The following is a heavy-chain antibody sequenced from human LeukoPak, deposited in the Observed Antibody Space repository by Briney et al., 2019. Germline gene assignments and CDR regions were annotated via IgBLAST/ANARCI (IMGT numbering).Heavy chain of an antibody. J-gene: IGHJ3*02. D-gene: IGHD3-9*01. Sequence: GGSLRLSCAASGFTFSSYAMSWVRQAPGKGLEWVSAISGSGGSTYYADSVKGRFTISRDNSKNTLYLQMNSLRAEDTAVYYCANPGYILTGQDAFDIWGQGTMVTVSS. V-gene: IGHV3-23*01. CDR2: ISGSGGST. CDR3: ANPGYILTGQDAFDI. CDR1: GFTFSSYA.